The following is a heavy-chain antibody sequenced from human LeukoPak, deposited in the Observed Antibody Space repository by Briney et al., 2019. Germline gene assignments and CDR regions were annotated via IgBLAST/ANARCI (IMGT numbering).Heavy chain of an antibody. V-gene: IGHV3-23*01. J-gene: IGHJ4*02. CDR2: ITSGHSA. CDR1: RFTFSNYA. Sequence: TGGSLRLSCAASRFTFSNYAMSWVRQAAGKGLEWVSGITSGHSAFYADSVKGRFTISRDNSKNTVYLQMNSLRAEDTAVYYCAKDYPECTGTTCSGEAFFDYWGQGTLVTVSS. CDR3: AKDYPECTGTTCSGEAFFDY. D-gene: IGHD2-2*01.